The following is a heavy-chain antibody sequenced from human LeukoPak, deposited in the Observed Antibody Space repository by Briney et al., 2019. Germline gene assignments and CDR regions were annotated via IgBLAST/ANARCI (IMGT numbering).Heavy chain of an antibody. CDR3: ASRDNWNDPFDY. J-gene: IGHJ4*02. Sequence: SVKVSCKASGGTFSSYAISWVRQAPGQGLEWMGGIIPIFGTANYAQKFQGRVTITADESTGTAYMELSSLRSEDTAVYYCASRDNWNDPFDYWGQGTLVTVSS. D-gene: IGHD1-1*01. V-gene: IGHV1-69*01. CDR1: GGTFSSYA. CDR2: IIPIFGTA.